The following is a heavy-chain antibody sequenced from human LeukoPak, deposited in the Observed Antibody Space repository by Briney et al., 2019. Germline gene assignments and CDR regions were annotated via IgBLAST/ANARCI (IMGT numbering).Heavy chain of an antibody. CDR3: AREGSNWGGLRGYYYYGMDV. Sequence: ASVKVSCTASGYTFTSYYMHWVRQAPGQGLEWMGIINPSGGSTSYAQKFQGRVTMTRDTSTSTVYMELSSLRSEDTAVYYCAREGSNWGGLRGYYYYGMDVWGQGTTVTVSS. D-gene: IGHD7-27*01. V-gene: IGHV1-46*01. CDR2: INPSGGST. J-gene: IGHJ6*02. CDR1: GYTFTSYY.